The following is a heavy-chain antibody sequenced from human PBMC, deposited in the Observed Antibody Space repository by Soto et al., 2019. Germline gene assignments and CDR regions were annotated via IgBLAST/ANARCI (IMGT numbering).Heavy chain of an antibody. J-gene: IGHJ4*02. V-gene: IGHV3-72*01. D-gene: IGHD3-16*01. CDR1: GFIFSDYY. CDR3: ARDTGGSYDY. CDR2: TRNKVNSFSA. Sequence: EVQLMESGGGLVQPGGSLRLSCAASGFIFSDYYMDWVRQVPGKGLAWVGRTRNKVNSFSAEYAASVKGRFSIYRDASKHSTCLQMNTLKSDDTAVYYCARDTGGSYDYWGQGALVTVSS.